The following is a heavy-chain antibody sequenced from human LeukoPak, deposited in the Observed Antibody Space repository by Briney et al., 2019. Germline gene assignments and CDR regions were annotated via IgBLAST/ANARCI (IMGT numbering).Heavy chain of an antibody. CDR1: GFTFNTYS. V-gene: IGHV3-21*06. D-gene: IGHD1-26*01. CDR3: ARDPYSGNYGAYYYYYMDV. CDR2: ITSSSSYI. J-gene: IGHJ6*03. Sequence: GGSLRLSCEASGFTFNTYSMNWVRQAPGKRLEWVSSITSSSSYIYYADSVKGRFTISRDNAKNSLYLQMDSLRVEDTAEYYCARDPYSGNYGAYYYYYMDVWGKGTTVTVSS.